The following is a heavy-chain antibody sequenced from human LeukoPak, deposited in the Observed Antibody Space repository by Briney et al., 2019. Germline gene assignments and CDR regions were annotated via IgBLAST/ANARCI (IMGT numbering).Heavy chain of an antibody. V-gene: IGHV3-11*04. D-gene: IGHD4-23*01. CDR1: GFTFSDSY. J-gene: IGHJ6*03. CDR2: ISGSSSDV. Sequence: GSLRLSCAASGFTFSDSYMTWIRQAPGKGLELLSYISGSSSDVNYIDSVRGRFTISRDNAKNSLYLQMNSLRAEDTAVYYCARDGDTVLTRGYYYYMDVWGKGTTVTVSS. CDR3: ARDGDTVLTRGYYYYMDV.